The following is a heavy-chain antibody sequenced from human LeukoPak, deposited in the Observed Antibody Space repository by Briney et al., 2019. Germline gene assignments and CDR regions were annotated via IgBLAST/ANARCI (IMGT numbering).Heavy chain of an antibody. CDR3: ARQSVVGANHAFDI. Sequence: SGTLSLTCAVSGGSISSSNWWSWVRQPPGKGLEWIGEIYHSGSTNYNPSLKSRVTISVDTSKNQFSLKLSSVTAADTAVYYCARQSVVGANHAFDIWGQGTMVTVSS. CDR1: GGSISSSNW. V-gene: IGHV4-4*02. J-gene: IGHJ3*02. CDR2: IYHSGST. D-gene: IGHD1-26*01.